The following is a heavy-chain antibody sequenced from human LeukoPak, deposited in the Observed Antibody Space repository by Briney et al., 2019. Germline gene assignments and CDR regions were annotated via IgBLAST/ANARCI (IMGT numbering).Heavy chain of an antibody. CDR1: GFTFSSYW. D-gene: IGHD2-2*01. Sequence: GGSLRLSCAASGFTFSSYWMSWVRQAPGKGLEWVANIKQDGSEKYYVDSVKGRFTISRDNAKNSLYLQMNSLRAGDTAVYYCASTRYCSSTSCYEVYFQHWGQGTLVTVSS. CDR2: IKQDGSEK. J-gene: IGHJ1*01. CDR3: ASTRYCSSTSCYEVYFQH. V-gene: IGHV3-7*03.